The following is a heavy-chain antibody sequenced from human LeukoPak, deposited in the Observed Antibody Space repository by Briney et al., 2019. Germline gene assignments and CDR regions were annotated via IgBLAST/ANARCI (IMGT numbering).Heavy chain of an antibody. CDR3: AKVHGSYDSSGYYSL. CDR1: GFTFDDYT. Sequence: GGSLRLSCAASGFTFDDYTMHWVRQAPGKGLEWVSLISWDGGSTYYADSVKGRFTISRDNAKNSLYLQMNSLRPEDTAFYFCAKVHGSYDSSGYYSLWGQGTLVTVSS. D-gene: IGHD3-22*01. J-gene: IGHJ4*02. V-gene: IGHV3-43*01. CDR2: ISWDGGST.